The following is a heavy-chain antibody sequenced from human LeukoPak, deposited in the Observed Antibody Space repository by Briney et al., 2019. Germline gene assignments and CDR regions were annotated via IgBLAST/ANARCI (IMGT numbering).Heavy chain of an antibody. D-gene: IGHD5-24*01. Sequence: SETLSLTCTVSGGSISSSSYYWGWTRQPPGKGLEWIGRIYYSGSTYYNPSLKSRVTISVDTSKNQFSLKLSSVTAADTAVYYCARTPHTARDGYNFPYWYFDLWGRGTLVTVSS. CDR1: GGSISSSSYY. CDR2: IYYSGST. CDR3: ARTPHTARDGYNFPYWYFDL. J-gene: IGHJ2*01. V-gene: IGHV4-39*07.